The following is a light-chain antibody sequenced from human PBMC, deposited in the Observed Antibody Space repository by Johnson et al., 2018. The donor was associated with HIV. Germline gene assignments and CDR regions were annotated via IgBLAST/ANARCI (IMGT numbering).Light chain of an antibody. V-gene: IGLV1-51*02. CDR2: ENT. J-gene: IGLJ1*01. CDR3: GTWDTSLSAGGV. CDR1: SSNIGNNY. Sequence: QSVLTQPPSVSAAPGQKVTISCSGCSSNIGNNYVSWYQQLPGTAPKLLIYENTKRPSGIPDRFSGSKSGTSATLGITGLQTGDEPDYYCGTWDTSLSAGGVFGTGTKVTVL.